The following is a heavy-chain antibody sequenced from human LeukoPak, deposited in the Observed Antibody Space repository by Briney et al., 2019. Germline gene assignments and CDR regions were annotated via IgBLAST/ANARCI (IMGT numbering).Heavy chain of an antibody. V-gene: IGHV4-59*01. CDR1: GGSISSYY. CDR2: IYYSGST. D-gene: IGHD6-19*01. CDR3: ARTAVAGTSWYFDL. Sequence: ASETLSLTCTVSGGSISSYYWSWIRQPPGKGLEWIGYIYYSGSTNYNPSLKSRVTISVDTSKNQFSLKLSSVTAADTAVYYCARTAVAGTSWYFDLWGRGTLVTVSS. J-gene: IGHJ2*01.